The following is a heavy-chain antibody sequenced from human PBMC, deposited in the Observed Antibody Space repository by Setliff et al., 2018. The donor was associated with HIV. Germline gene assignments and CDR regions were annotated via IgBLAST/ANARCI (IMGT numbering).Heavy chain of an antibody. V-gene: IGHV4-61*02. CDR3: ARLGAVAGPPEDS. CDR2: IHIGGNT. CDR1: GGSINSGIYY. J-gene: IGHJ4*02. Sequence: SETLSLTCTVSGGSINSGIYYWTWIRQPAGKGLEWLGRIHIGGNTNYNPSLKSRVTMSVDTSKNQFSLNLNSVTATDTAVYYCARLGAVAGPPEDSWGQGTLVTVSS. D-gene: IGHD6-19*01.